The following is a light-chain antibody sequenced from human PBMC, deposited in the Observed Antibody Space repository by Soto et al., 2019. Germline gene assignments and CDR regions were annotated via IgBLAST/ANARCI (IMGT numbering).Light chain of an antibody. J-gene: IGKJ4*01. CDR3: QQYGSYPLT. V-gene: IGKV3-20*01. CDR2: GAS. CDR1: QSVSSNY. Sequence: EIVLTQSPGTLSLSPGERGTLSCRASQSVSSNYLAWYQQKPGQTPRLIIYGASIRATGIPDRFSGSGSGTDFTLTISRLEPEDFAVYYCQQYGSYPLTFGGGTKVDSK.